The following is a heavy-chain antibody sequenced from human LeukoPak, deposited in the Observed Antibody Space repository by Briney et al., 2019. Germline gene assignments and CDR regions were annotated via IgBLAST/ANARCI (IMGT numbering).Heavy chain of an antibody. D-gene: IGHD5-18*01. Sequence: GESLKISCKGSGYSFSNHWIGWVRQMPGKGLEWMGIICPGDSDTRYSPSLQGQVTISADKSISTVYLQWSSLKASDTAVYYCARGSSGYSYGFDPWGQGTLVAVSS. V-gene: IGHV5-51*01. CDR1: GYSFSNHW. J-gene: IGHJ5*02. CDR2: ICPGDSDT. CDR3: ARGSSGYSYGFDP.